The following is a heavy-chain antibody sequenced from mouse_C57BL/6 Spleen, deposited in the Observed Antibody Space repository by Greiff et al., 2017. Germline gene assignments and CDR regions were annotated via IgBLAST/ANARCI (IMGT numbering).Heavy chain of an antibody. CDR1: GYTFTSYW. CDR3: ALQWFPGPDY. CDR2: IDPSDSET. J-gene: IGHJ2*01. D-gene: IGHD2-2*01. Sequence: VQLQQPGAELVRPGSSVKLSCKASGYTFTSYWMHWVKQRPIQGLEWIGNIDPSDSETHYNQKFKDKATLTVDKSSSTAYMQLSSLTSEDSAVYYCALQWFPGPDYWGQGTTLTVSS. V-gene: IGHV1-52*01.